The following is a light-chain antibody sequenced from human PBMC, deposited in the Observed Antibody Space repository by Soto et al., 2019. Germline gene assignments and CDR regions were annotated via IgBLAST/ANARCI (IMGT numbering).Light chain of an antibody. CDR3: QQYNSQWT. CDR1: QGLDRW. Sequence: SASVGDRVTITCRASQGLDRWVAWYQQKPGKAPKLLIYAASSLQSGVPSRFSGSGSGTEFTLTISSLQPDDFATYYCQQYNSQWTFGQGTKVDIK. J-gene: IGKJ1*01. V-gene: IGKV1-5*01. CDR2: AAS.